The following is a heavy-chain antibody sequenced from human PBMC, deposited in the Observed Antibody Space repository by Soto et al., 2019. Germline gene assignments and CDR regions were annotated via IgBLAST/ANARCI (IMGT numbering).Heavy chain of an antibody. J-gene: IGHJ4*02. CDR1: GGSISSSSYY. D-gene: IGHD3-9*01. CDR3: ARLVKNYDILTGYYPYYFDY. CDR2: IYYSGST. V-gene: IGHV4-39*01. Sequence: SETLSLTCTVSGGSISSSSYYWGWIRQPPGKGLEWIGSIYYSGSTYYNPSLKSRVTISVDTSKNQFSLKLSSVTAADTAVYYCARLVKNYDILTGYYPYYFDYWGQGTLVTVSS.